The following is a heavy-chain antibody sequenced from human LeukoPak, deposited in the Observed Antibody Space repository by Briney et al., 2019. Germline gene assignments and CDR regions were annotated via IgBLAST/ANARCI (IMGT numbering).Heavy chain of an antibody. CDR3: AKGLPTGDYYAFDI. CDR1: GFTFSSYG. CDR2: IRYDGSNK. D-gene: IGHD4-17*01. J-gene: IGHJ3*02. V-gene: IGHV3-30*02. Sequence: PGGSLRLSCAASGFTFSSYGMHWVRQAPGKGLEWVTFIRYDGSNKYYADSVKGRFTISRDNSKNTLYLQMNSLRAEDTAVYYCAKGLPTGDYYAFDIWGQGTMVTVSS.